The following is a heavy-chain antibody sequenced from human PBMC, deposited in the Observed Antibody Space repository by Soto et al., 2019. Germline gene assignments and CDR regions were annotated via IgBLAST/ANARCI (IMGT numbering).Heavy chain of an antibody. Sequence: EVQLLESGGGLVQPGGSLRLSCAASGFTFSSYAMSWVRQAPGKGLEWVSAISGSGGSTYYADSVKGRFTISRDNSKNTLYLQMNSLRAEDTAVYYCAKDRPRLSGIAAAGTWCYWGQGTLVTVSS. V-gene: IGHV3-23*01. CDR2: ISGSGGST. D-gene: IGHD6-13*01. J-gene: IGHJ4*02. CDR1: GFTFSSYA. CDR3: AKDRPRLSGIAAAGTWCY.